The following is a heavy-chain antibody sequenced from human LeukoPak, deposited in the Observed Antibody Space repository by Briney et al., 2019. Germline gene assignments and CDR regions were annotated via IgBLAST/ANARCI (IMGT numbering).Heavy chain of an antibody. D-gene: IGHD2-2*01. CDR3: ATSPCSSTSCYP. CDR1: GYTLTELS. CDR2: FDPEDGET. J-gene: IGHJ5*02. Sequence: ASVKVSCKVSGYTLTELSMHWVRQAPGKGLEWMGGFDPEDGETIYARKFQGRVTMTEDTSTDTAYMELSSLRSEDTAVYYCATSPCSSTSCYPWGQGTLVTVSS. V-gene: IGHV1-24*01.